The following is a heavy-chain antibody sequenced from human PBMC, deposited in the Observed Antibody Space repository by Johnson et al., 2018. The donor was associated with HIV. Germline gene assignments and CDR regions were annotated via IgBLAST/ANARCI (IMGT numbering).Heavy chain of an antibody. J-gene: IGHJ3*02. CDR2: IWYNGSNK. CDR3: ARAPRAFCDGDCYPNAFGI. D-gene: IGHD2-21*02. V-gene: IGHV3-33*01. Sequence: QVQLVESGGVVVQPGRSLRLSCAASGFTFSNYAMHWVRQAPGKGLEWVAVIWYNGSNKHYAGSVKGRFTISRDNSKNTLYLQMNSLRAEDTAVYYCARAPRAFCDGDCYPNAFGIWGQGTM. CDR1: GFTFSNYA.